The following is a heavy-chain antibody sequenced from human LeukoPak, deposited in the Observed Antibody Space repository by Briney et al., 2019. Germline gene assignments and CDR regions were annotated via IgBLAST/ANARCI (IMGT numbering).Heavy chain of an antibody. CDR2: ISNSGNTK. V-gene: IGHV3-48*04. CDR1: GFTFSSYS. CDR3: TRDEVGASTEFDY. D-gene: IGHD1-26*01. J-gene: IGHJ4*02. Sequence: PGGSLRLSCAASGFTFSSYSMNWVRQAPGKGLEWISYISNSGNTKYYADSVEGRFTISRDNAKNSLYLQMNSLRAEDTAVYYCTRDEVGASTEFDYWGQGTLVTVSS.